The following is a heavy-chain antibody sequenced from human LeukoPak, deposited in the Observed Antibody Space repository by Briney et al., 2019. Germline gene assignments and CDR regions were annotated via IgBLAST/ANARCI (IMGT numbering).Heavy chain of an antibody. Sequence: PSETLSLTCTVSGGSISGYYWSWIRQPPGKGLEWIGEINHSGSTNYNPSLKSRVTTSVDTSKNQFSLKLSSVTAADTAVYYCARGGERGYCSSTSCRNWYNYWGQGTLVTVSS. CDR1: GGSISGYY. D-gene: IGHD2-2*01. CDR2: INHSGST. V-gene: IGHV4-34*01. CDR3: ARGGERGYCSSTSCRNWYNY. J-gene: IGHJ4*02.